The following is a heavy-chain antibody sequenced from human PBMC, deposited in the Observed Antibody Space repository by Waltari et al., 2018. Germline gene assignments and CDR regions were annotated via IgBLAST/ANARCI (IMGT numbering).Heavy chain of an antibody. V-gene: IGHV4-38-2*02. Sequence: QVQLQESGPGLVKPSETLSLTCTVSGYSISSGYYWGWIRQPPGKGLEWIGSIYHSGSTYYTPSPKSRVTISVDPSKNQFSLKLSSVTAADTAVYYCARDLGGVGPGNSDYWGQGTLVTVSS. CDR3: ARDLGGVGPGNSDY. D-gene: IGHD3-16*01. J-gene: IGHJ4*02. CDR2: IYHSGST. CDR1: GYSISSGYY.